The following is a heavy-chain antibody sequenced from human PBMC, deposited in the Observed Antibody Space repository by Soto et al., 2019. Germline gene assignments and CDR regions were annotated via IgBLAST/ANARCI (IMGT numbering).Heavy chain of an antibody. V-gene: IGHV3-21*01. Sequence: PLGSLRLSCAASGLTFSSYSMNWVRQAPVKGLEWVSSISSSSSYIHYADSVKGRFTISRDNAKNSLYLQMNSLRAEDTAVYYCASGNGDSSAAGDYYYYYMDGWGKGTTVTVAS. CDR3: ASGNGDSSAAGDYYYYYMDG. CDR2: ISSSSSYI. D-gene: IGHD4-17*01. J-gene: IGHJ6*03. CDR1: GLTFSSYS.